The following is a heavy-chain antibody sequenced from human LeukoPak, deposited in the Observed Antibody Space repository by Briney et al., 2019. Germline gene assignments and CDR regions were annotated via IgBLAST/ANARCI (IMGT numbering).Heavy chain of an antibody. CDR2: IKQDGSEK. D-gene: IGHD2-2*03. CDR3: AGVSGYCSSTSCPIQYYYGMDV. CDR1: GFTFSSYW. V-gene: IGHV3-7*01. J-gene: IGHJ6*02. Sequence: GGSLRLSCAASGFTFSSYWMSWVRQAPGKGLEWVANIKQDGSEKYYVDSVKGRFTISRDNAKNSLYLQMNSLRAEDTAVYYCAGVSGYCSSTSCPIQYYYGMDVWGQGTTVTVSS.